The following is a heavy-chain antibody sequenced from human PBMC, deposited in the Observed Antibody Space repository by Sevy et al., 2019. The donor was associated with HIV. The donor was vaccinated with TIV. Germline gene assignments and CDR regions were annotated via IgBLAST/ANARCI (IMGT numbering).Heavy chain of an antibody. Sequence: GGSLRLSCAASEFNFSIYGMHWVRQAPGKGLEWVAVIWYDGGNKFYADSVRGRFTISRDNSKKMLYLQMNSLRAEDTAVYYCAREVGRIRGDYFYYGMDVWGQGTTVTVSS. CDR1: EFNFSIYG. J-gene: IGHJ6*02. CDR3: AREVGRIRGDYFYYGMDV. V-gene: IGHV3-33*01. D-gene: IGHD2-2*01. CDR2: IWYDGGNK.